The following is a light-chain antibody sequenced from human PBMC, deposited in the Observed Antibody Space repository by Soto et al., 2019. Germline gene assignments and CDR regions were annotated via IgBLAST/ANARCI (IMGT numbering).Light chain of an antibody. J-gene: IGKJ4*01. Sequence: DIQMTQSPSSLSASVGDRVTITCRASQSISSYLNWYQQKPGKAPKLLIYAASSLQSGVPSRFSGSGSGTDFTLTISSLQPEAFATYYCQQSYSTLPTFGGGTKVEIK. CDR2: AAS. CDR3: QQSYSTLPT. V-gene: IGKV1-39*01. CDR1: QSISSY.